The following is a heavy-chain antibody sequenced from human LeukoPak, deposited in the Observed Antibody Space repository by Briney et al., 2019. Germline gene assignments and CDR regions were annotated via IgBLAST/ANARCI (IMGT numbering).Heavy chain of an antibody. CDR3: ARRARYHSSFPLDF. Sequence: RGESLKISCKGSGYIFTSYWITWVRQMPGKGLEWMGIVDPTDSDAAYTPSFQGHVTISADTSISTVYLQWSSLRASDTAIYYCARRARYHSSFPLDFWGQGTLVTVSS. D-gene: IGHD6-13*01. CDR2: VDPTDSDA. V-gene: IGHV5-10-1*01. J-gene: IGHJ4*02. CDR1: GYIFTSYW.